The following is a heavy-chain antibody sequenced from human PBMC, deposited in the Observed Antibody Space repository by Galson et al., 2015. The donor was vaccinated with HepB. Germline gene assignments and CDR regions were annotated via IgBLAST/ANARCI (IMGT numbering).Heavy chain of an antibody. Sequence: SLRLSCAASGFSLNKFAMHWVRQSPVKGLEWVALISYDGGNDYYSDSVKVRFTISRDNSKNTLYLQMNNLRTEDTAMYYCVRGGVHYFDWLPEVVTSFDYWGQGTLVTVSS. CDR2: ISYDGGND. V-gene: IGHV3-30-3*01. D-gene: IGHD3-9*01. CDR3: VRGGVHYFDWLPEVVTSFDY. J-gene: IGHJ4*02. CDR1: GFSLNKFA.